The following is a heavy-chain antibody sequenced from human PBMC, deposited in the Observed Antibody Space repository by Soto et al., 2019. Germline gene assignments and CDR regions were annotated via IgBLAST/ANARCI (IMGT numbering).Heavy chain of an antibody. V-gene: IGHV1-69*02. CDR3: ARARVVPAAMLYFDY. CDR1: GGTFSSYT. Sequence: QVQLVQSGAEVKKPGSSVKVSCKASGGTFSSYTISWVRQAPGQGLEWMGRIIPILGIANYAQKFQGRVTITADKSTSTAYMELSSLRSEDTAVYYCARARVVPAAMLYFDYWGQGTLVTVSS. CDR2: IIPILGIA. D-gene: IGHD2-2*01. J-gene: IGHJ4*02.